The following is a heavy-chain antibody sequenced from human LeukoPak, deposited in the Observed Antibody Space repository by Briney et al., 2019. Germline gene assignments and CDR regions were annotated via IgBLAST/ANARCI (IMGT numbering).Heavy chain of an antibody. J-gene: IGHJ4*02. CDR2: IIPILGIA. D-gene: IGHD2-8*01. Sequence: SVKVSCKASGGTFSSYTISWVRQAPGQGLECMGRIIPILGIANYAQKFQGRVTITADKSTSTAYMELSSLRSEDTAVYYCARDPSRVYYFDYWGQGTLVTVSS. V-gene: IGHV1-69*04. CDR3: ARDPSRVYYFDY. CDR1: GGTFSSYT.